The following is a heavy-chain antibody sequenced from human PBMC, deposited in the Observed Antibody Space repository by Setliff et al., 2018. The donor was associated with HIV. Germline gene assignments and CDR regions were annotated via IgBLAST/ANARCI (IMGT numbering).Heavy chain of an antibody. D-gene: IGHD5-12*01. CDR2: INPDGSAT. CDR1: GFTFSNYW. Sequence: LRLSCAASGFTFSNYWMHWVRQAPGKGLVWVSRINPDGSATSYADSVKGRFTISRDNAKSTLYLQMNSLGAEDTAVYYCARVGGYNKFDYWGQGTLVTVSS. CDR3: ARVGGYNKFDY. J-gene: IGHJ4*02. V-gene: IGHV3-74*01.